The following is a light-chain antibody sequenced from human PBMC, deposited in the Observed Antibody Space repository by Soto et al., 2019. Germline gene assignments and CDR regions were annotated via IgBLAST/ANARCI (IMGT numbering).Light chain of an antibody. Sequence: DIQMTQSPSSLSASVGDRVSITCRASQNISKYLNWYRQKAGKAPNLLIASTLQTGVPSRFSGSGSGTDFTLTISSLQPEDFATYYCQQSYSFFRTFGQGTKMEIK. CDR3: QQSYSFFRT. V-gene: IGKV1-39*01. CDR1: QNISKY. CDR2: AS. J-gene: IGKJ1*01.